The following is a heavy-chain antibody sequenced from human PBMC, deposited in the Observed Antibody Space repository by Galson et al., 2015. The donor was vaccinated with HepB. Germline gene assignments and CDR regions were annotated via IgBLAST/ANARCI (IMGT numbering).Heavy chain of an antibody. J-gene: IGHJ4*02. D-gene: IGHD2-15*01. Sequence: SLRLSCAASGFTFSSYAMHWVRQAPGKGLEWVAVISYDGSNKYYAESVKGRFTISRDNSKNTLYLQMNSLRAEDTAVYYCERDVGYCSGGSCYGRGYIDYWGRGTLVTISS. CDR3: ERDVGYCSGGSCYGRGYIDY. CDR2: ISYDGSNK. V-gene: IGHV3-30-3*01. CDR1: GFTFSSYA.